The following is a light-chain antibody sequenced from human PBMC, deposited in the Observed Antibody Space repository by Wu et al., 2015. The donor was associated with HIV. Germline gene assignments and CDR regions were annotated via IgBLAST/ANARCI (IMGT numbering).Light chain of an antibody. V-gene: IGKV1-5*03. CDR2: EAS. CDR1: QSIGAW. J-gene: IGKJ4*01. Sequence: DIQLTQSPSTLSASVGDRVIITCRASQSIGAWLAWYQQKPGKAPNLLIYEASTSENGVPSRFSGSGSGTEFTLTISSLQPADLATYYCQQYHSYPLTFGGGTKVEIK. CDR3: QQYHSYPLT.